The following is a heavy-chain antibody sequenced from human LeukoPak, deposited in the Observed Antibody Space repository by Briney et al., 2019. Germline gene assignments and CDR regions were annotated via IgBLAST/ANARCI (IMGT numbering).Heavy chain of an antibody. D-gene: IGHD4-11*01. Sequence: PGVSLRLSCAASGFTFSSYTFYWFRQPPGKGLEWVASVSVEGIGRFFPGSVEGRFTISRDNSKNTVYLQMNNLRPEDTAVYFCATVTKVNVDFWGQGTLVTVSS. CDR2: VSVEGIGR. J-gene: IGHJ4*02. CDR1: GFTFSSYT. CDR3: ATVTKVNVDF. V-gene: IGHV3-30-3*01.